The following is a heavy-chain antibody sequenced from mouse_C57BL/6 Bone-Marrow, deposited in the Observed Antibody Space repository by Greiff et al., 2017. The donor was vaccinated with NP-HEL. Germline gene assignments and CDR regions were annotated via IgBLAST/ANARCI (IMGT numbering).Heavy chain of an antibody. J-gene: IGHJ1*03. V-gene: IGHV1-9*01. CDR3: ASPIYYYGSRGYFDV. D-gene: IGHD1-1*01. Sequence: QVQLQQSGAELMKPGASVKLSCTATGYTFTGYWIEWVKQRPGHGLEWIGEILPGSGSTNYNEKFKGKATFTADTSSNTAYMQLSSLTTEDSAIYYCASPIYYYGSRGYFDVWGTGTTVTVSS. CDR1: GYTFTGYW. CDR2: ILPGSGST.